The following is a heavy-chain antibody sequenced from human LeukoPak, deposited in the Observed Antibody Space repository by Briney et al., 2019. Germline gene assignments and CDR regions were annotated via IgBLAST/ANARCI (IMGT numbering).Heavy chain of an antibody. D-gene: IGHD3/OR15-3a*01. J-gene: IGHJ5*02. CDR2: MRDSGEA. V-gene: IGHV3-66*03. Sequence: GGSLRLSCAVSGFRVSDYYMSWVPEAPGKGLEWVRLMRDSGEAFYADFVRGRFAISRDESENTLYLQMNSLRVEDTAVYFCARDRAALQDWVEFDPWGEGTPVIVSS. CDR1: GFRVSDYY. CDR3: ARDRAALQDWVEFDP.